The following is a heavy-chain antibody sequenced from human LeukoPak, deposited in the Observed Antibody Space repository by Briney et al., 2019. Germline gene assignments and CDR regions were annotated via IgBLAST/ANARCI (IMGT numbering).Heavy chain of an antibody. V-gene: IGHV1-18*01. CDR2: ISAYNGNT. D-gene: IGHD3-22*01. Sequence: ASVKVSCKASGYIFTNYAISWVRQAPGQGLEWMGSISAYNGNTNYAQKLQGRVTMTTDTSTSTAYMELRSLRSDDTAVYYCARPIAQSSAYGEFFYYWGQGTLVTVSS. CDR1: GYIFTNYA. CDR3: ARPIAQSSAYGEFFYY. J-gene: IGHJ4*02.